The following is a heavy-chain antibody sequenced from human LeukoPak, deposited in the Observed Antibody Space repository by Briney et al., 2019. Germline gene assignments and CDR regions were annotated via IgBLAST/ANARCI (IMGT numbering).Heavy chain of an antibody. CDR1: GYTFTTYS. CDR2: INVGNGNT. Sequence: ASVKVSCKTSGYTFTTYSIHWVRQAPGQGLEWMAWINVGNGNTKYSQNFQGRLTITTDTSASTTYMELSSLRSEDTALYFCARDLIVYGSGSYFDYWGQGTLVTVSS. J-gene: IGHJ4*02. CDR3: ARDLIVYGSGSYFDY. D-gene: IGHD3-10*01. V-gene: IGHV1-3*01.